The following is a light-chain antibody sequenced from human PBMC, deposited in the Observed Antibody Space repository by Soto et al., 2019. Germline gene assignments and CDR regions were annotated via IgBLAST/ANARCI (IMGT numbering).Light chain of an antibody. CDR1: QSISSY. V-gene: IGKV1-39*01. CDR2: AAS. J-gene: IGKJ1*01. Sequence: DIQMTQSPSSLSASVGDRVIITCRASQSISSYLNWYQQKPGKAPKLLIYAASSLQRAVPSSFSGSGSGTEFTLTISGLQPEDVATYYCQQSYSTPRTFGQGTKGDMK. CDR3: QQSYSTPRT.